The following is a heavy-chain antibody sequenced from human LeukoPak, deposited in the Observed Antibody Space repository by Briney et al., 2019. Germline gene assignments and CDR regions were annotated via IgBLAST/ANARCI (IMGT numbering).Heavy chain of an antibody. D-gene: IGHD5-18*01. CDR1: GFTFSSYD. V-gene: IGHV3-30*03. J-gene: IGHJ4*02. CDR3: ARDVGYFRFDY. CDR2: ISYDGSSK. Sequence: PGGSLRLSCAASGFTFSSYDTHWVRQAPGKGLEWVAVISYDGSSKYYADYVKGRFTISRDNSKKTLYLQMNSLRAEDTAVYYCARDVGYFRFDYWGQGTPVTVSS.